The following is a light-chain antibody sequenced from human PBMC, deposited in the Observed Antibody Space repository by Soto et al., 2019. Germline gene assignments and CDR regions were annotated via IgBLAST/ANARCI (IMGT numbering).Light chain of an antibody. Sequence: IVLTQSPATLSFSPGEEATLSCRANQSIAIYLAWYQQKSGQSPRLLIYDTSNRAPGIPDRFSGSASGTDFTLTISSLEPEDFAVYYCQQRATWPWTFGQGTAVEIK. CDR2: DTS. V-gene: IGKV3-11*01. J-gene: IGKJ1*01. CDR3: QQRATWPWT. CDR1: QSIAIY.